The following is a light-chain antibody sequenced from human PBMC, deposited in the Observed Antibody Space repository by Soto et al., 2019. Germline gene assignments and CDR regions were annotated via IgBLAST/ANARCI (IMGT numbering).Light chain of an antibody. CDR2: EAS. CDR1: QSVGNN. Sequence: EVVMTQSPVTLSVSPGERATLSCRASQSVGNNLAWYQQKPGQAPGLLIYEASTRATGIPARFSGSGSGTDFTLTISSLEPEDFAVYYCQQHANWPLTFGGGTKVDIK. CDR3: QQHANWPLT. V-gene: IGKV3-11*01. J-gene: IGKJ4*01.